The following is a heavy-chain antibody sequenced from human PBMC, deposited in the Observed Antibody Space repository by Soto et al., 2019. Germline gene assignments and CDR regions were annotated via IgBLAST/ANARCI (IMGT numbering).Heavy chain of an antibody. CDR2: INPSGGST. J-gene: IGHJ5*02. D-gene: IGHD3-3*02. CDR3: ARDFELRGTILGVVIWWMYNWSDT. Sequence: QAQLVQSGTEVKKPGASVKISCKASGYTFDRYYMHWVRQAPGQGLEWLGIINPSGGSTTYAEKIQGRLSMTRDTSTSTFYMELSSLRSEDTAVYYCARDFELRGTILGVVIWWMYNWSDTWGQGTLVSVSS. CDR1: GYTFDRYY. V-gene: IGHV1-46*02.